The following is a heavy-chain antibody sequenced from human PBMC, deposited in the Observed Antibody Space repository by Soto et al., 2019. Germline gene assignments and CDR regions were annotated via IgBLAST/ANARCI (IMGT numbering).Heavy chain of an antibody. CDR3: AREGTGGHDAFDI. D-gene: IGHD7-27*01. Sequence: ASVKVSCKASGYTFTGYYMHWVRQAPGQGLEWMGWINPNSGGTNYAQKFQGWVTMTRDTSISTAYMELSRLRSDDTAVYYCAREGTGGHDAFDIWGQGTMVTVSS. J-gene: IGHJ3*02. CDR1: GYTFTGYY. V-gene: IGHV1-2*04. CDR2: INPNSGGT.